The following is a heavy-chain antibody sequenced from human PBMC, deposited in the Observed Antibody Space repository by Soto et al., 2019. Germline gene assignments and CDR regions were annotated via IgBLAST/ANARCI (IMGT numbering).Heavy chain of an antibody. CDR3: ARSRLGRYYYYYGMDV. CDR2: INPNSGGT. D-gene: IGHD6-19*01. Sequence: ASVKVSCKASGYTFTGYYMHWVRQAPGQGLEWMGWINPNSGGTNYAQKFQGWVTMTRDTSISTASMELSRLRSDDTAVYYCARSRLGRYYYYYGMDVWGQGTTVTVSS. CDR1: GYTFTGYY. V-gene: IGHV1-2*04. J-gene: IGHJ6*02.